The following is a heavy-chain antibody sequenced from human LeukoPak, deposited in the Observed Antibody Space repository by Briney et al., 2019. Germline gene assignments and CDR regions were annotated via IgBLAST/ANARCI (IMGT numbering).Heavy chain of an antibody. CDR1: GGSFSGYY. J-gene: IGHJ3*02. CDR3: VRLVEPPII. CDR2: INHSGST. Sequence: SETLSLTCAVYGGSFSGYYWSWIRQPPGKGLEWIGEINHSGSTNYNPSLKSRVTISVDTSKNQFSLKLSSVTAADTAVYYCVRLVEPPIIWGQGTMVTVSS. D-gene: IGHD1-14*01. V-gene: IGHV4-34*01.